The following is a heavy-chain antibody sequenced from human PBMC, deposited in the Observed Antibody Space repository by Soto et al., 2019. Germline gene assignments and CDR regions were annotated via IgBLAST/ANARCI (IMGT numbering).Heavy chain of an antibody. D-gene: IGHD3-3*01. Sequence: QVQLVQSGAEVRKPGSSVMVSCKAPGGTFSTYSISWVRQAPGQGLEWMGRIIPIPDITNYAQKFQGRVTVTADRSTSTAYMELTSLKSEDTAVYYCARDRITTRGDAFDLWGQGTMVTVSS. CDR2: IIPIPDIT. V-gene: IGHV1-69*08. CDR3: ARDRITTRGDAFDL. J-gene: IGHJ3*01. CDR1: GGTFSTYS.